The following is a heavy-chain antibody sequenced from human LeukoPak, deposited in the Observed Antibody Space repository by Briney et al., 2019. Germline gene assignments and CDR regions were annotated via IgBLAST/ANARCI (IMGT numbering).Heavy chain of an antibody. CDR1: GGSISSTSYY. J-gene: IGHJ4*02. D-gene: IGHD2-21*02. Sequence: SETLSLTCTVSGGSISSTSYYWAWIRQPPGKGLEWIGYIYYSGSTYYNPSLKSRVTISVDTSKNQFSLKLSSVTAADTAVYYCAREDVTSFDYWGQGTLVTVSS. V-gene: IGHV4-31*03. CDR3: AREDVTSFDY. CDR2: IYYSGST.